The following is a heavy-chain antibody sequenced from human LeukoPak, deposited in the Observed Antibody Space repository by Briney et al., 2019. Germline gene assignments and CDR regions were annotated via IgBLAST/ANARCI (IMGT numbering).Heavy chain of an antibody. Sequence: SETLSLTCTVSGGSISSYYWSWIRQPPGKGLEWIGYIYYSGSTNYNPSLKSRVTISVDTSKNQFSLKLSPVTAADTAVYYCASGQLERHYFDYWGQGTLVTVSS. CDR3: ASGQLERHYFDY. D-gene: IGHD1-1*01. J-gene: IGHJ4*02. CDR1: GGSISSYY. V-gene: IGHV4-59*01. CDR2: IYYSGST.